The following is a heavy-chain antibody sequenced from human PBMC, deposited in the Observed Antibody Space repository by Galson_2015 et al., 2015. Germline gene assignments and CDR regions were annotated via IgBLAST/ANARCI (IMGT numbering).Heavy chain of an antibody. Sequence: SYADSVKGRFTISRDNAKNTLYLQMNSLRAEDTAVYYCANLNPSFKWGDTAMVRTFAFDIWGQGTMVTVSS. V-gene: IGHV3-74*01. CDR3: ANLNPSFKWGDTAMVRTFAFDI. D-gene: IGHD5-18*01. J-gene: IGHJ3*02.